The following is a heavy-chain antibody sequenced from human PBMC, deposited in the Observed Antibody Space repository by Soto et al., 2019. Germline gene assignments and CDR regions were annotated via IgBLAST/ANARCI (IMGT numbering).Heavy chain of an antibody. CDR3: ARGLEDTAMAPGYY. Sequence: GASVKVSCKASGGTFSSYAISWVRQAPGQGLEWMGGIIPIFGTANYAQKFQGRVTITADESTSTAYTELSSLRSEDTAVYYCARGLEDTAMAPGYYWGQGTLVTVSS. V-gene: IGHV1-69*13. J-gene: IGHJ4*02. CDR2: IIPIFGTA. CDR1: GGTFSSYA. D-gene: IGHD5-18*01.